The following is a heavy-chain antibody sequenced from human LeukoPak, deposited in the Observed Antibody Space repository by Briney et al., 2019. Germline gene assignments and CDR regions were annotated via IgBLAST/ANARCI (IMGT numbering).Heavy chain of an antibody. D-gene: IGHD6-13*01. J-gene: IGHJ4*02. CDR2: INHSGST. CDR3: ARGRGIAAAGTFDY. CDR1: GGSFSGYY. V-gene: IGHV4-34*01. Sequence: SETLSLTCAVYGGSFSGYYWSWIRQPPGKGLEWIGEINHSGSTNYNPSLKSRVSISVDTSKNQFSLKLSSVTAADTAVYYCARGRGIAAAGTFDYWGQGPLVTVSS.